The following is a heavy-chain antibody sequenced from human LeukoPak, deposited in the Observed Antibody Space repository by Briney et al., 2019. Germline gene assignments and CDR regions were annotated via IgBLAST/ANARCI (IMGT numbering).Heavy chain of an antibody. CDR1: GYSFTSYW. J-gene: IGHJ5*02. V-gene: IGHV5-51*01. CDR2: IYPGDSDS. D-gene: IGHD2-2*01. Sequence: GESLKISCKGSGYSFTSYWIGWVRQMPGKGLEWMGIIYPGDSDSRYSPSFQGQVTISADKSISTAYLQWSSLKASDTAMYYCARQYCSSNSCYYTWFDPWGQGTLVTVSS. CDR3: ARQYCSSNSCYYTWFDP.